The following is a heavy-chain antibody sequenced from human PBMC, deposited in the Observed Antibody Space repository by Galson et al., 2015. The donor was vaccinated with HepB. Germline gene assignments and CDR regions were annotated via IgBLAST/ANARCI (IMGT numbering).Heavy chain of an antibody. V-gene: IGHV3-15*01. CDR2: IKSKTDGGTT. J-gene: IGHJ4*02. Sequence: SLRLSCAASGFTFSNAWMSWVRQAPGKGLEWVGRIKSKTDGGTTDYAAPVKGRFTISRDDSKNTLYLQMNSLKTEDTAVYHCTTDLSSLYYFDYWGQGTLVTVSS. D-gene: IGHD2-15*01. CDR1: GFTFSNAW. CDR3: TTDLSSLYYFDY.